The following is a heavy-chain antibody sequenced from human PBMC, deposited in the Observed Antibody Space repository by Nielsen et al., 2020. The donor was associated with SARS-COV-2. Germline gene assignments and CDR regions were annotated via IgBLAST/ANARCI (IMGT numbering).Heavy chain of an antibody. D-gene: IGHD3-10*01. CDR2: IGTAGDT. CDR1: GFTFSSYD. Sequence: GASLKISCAASGFTFSSYDMHWVRQATGKGLEWVSAIGTAGDTYYPGSVKGRFTISRENAKNSLYLQMNSLRAGDTAVYYCARGATLYGSGSYSSWFDPWGQGTLVTVSS. V-gene: IGHV3-13*04. CDR3: ARGATLYGSGSYSSWFDP. J-gene: IGHJ5*02.